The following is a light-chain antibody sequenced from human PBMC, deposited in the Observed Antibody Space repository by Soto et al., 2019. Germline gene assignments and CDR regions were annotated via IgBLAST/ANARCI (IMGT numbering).Light chain of an antibody. V-gene: IGLV2-14*03. Sequence: QSVLTQPASVSGSPGQSVTISCAGASRDVTDSDSVSWYQHRPGEAPELKILDFTYRPSGVSDRFSGSLSADTASLTISGLQVEDEGDYHCVSYTNPGTYVFGPGTKLTVL. J-gene: IGLJ1*01. CDR3: VSYTNPGTYV. CDR1: SRDVTDSDS. CDR2: DFT.